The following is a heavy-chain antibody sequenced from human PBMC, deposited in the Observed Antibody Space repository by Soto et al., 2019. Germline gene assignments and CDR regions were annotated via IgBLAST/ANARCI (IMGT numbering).Heavy chain of an antibody. CDR1: GFRFSSYW. J-gene: IGHJ4*02. CDR2: INQDTSYR. CDR3: ARVAY. Sequence: PGGSLRLSCVASGFRFSSYWMTWVRQAPGKGLEWVAIINQDTSYRYYVDSVEGRFTISRDNAQNSLFLQMNTLRPEDTAMYYCARVAYWGPGTQVTVSS. V-gene: IGHV3-7*01.